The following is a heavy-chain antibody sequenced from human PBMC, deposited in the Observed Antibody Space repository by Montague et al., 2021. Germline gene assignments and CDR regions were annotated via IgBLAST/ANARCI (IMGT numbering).Heavy chain of an antibody. CDR2: ITLDGSSI. CDR1: GFSFSSYW. CDR3: ARNLASAAPGAFDI. Sequence: SLRLSCAASGFSFSSYWMHWVRQAPGKGLLWVSRITLDGSSITFADSVKGRFTTSRVNAKATLYLQMNSLRVEDTAVYYCARNLASAAPGAFDIWGQGTMVTVSS. D-gene: IGHD6-13*01. V-gene: IGHV3-74*01. J-gene: IGHJ3*02.